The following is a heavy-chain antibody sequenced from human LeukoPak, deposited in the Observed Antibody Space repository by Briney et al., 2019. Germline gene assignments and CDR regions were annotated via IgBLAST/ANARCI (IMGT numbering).Heavy chain of an antibody. J-gene: IGHJ4*02. Sequence: ASVKLSCKASGYTFTSYAIHWVRQAPGQRLEWMGWSNTANGNTKYSQEFQGRVTITRDTSASTAYMELSSLRSEDMAVYYCARWNEAAAGFDYWGQGPLVTVSS. CDR1: GYTFTSYA. CDR3: ARWNEAAAGFDY. CDR2: SNTANGNT. V-gene: IGHV1-3*02. D-gene: IGHD6-13*01.